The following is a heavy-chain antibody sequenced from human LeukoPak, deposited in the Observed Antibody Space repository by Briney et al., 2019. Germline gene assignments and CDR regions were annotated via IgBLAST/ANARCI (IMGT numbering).Heavy chain of an antibody. V-gene: IGHV1-2*02. CDR1: GYTFTGYY. J-gene: IGHJ4*02. CDR3: ARIENWNDDGFDY. Sequence: ASVKVSCKASGYTFTGYYMHWVRQAPGQGLEWMGWINPNSGGTNYAQKFQGRVTMTRDTSISTAYMELSRLRSDDTAVYYCARIENWNDDGFDYWGQGTLVTVSS. D-gene: IGHD1-1*01. CDR2: INPNSGGT.